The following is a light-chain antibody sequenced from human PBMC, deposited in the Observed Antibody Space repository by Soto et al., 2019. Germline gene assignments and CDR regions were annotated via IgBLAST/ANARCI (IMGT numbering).Light chain of an antibody. Sequence: QSVLTQPPSVSGAPGQRVTISCTGSSSNIGAGYDVHWYQQLPGTAPKLLIYGNSKRPSGVPDRFSGSKSGTSASLVITGLQAEDEADYYCQSYDSSLSGSYVFGTGTKVTVL. CDR3: QSYDSSLSGSYV. CDR2: GNS. J-gene: IGLJ1*01. V-gene: IGLV1-40*01. CDR1: SSNIGAGYD.